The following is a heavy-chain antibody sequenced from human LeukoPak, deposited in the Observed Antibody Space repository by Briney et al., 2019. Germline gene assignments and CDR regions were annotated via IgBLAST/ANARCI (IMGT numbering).Heavy chain of an antibody. CDR2: ISSTSSYM. Sequence: GGSLRLSCAASGFTFSSNSMNWVRQAPGKGLEWVSSISSTSSYMYCAESLKGRFTISRDNARNSLYLQMNSLRAEDTAVYYCARAPLRGGYYYYYMDVWGKGTTVTVSS. V-gene: IGHV3-21*01. J-gene: IGHJ6*03. D-gene: IGHD3-16*01. CDR3: ARAPLRGGYYYYYMDV. CDR1: GFTFSSNS.